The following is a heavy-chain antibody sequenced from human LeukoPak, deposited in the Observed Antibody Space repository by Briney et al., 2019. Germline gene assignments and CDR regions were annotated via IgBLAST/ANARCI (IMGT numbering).Heavy chain of an antibody. V-gene: IGHV4-30-4*01. CDR3: AGIVVPAAMYNWFDP. J-gene: IGHJ5*02. CDR1: VGSIRIVDYY. CDR2: IYYSGST. D-gene: IGHD2-2*01. Sequence: SQRLSLTPTVSVGSIRIVDYYRSRIRQPPGKGLEWIRHIYYSGSTYYNPSLKSRVTISVDTSKNQFSLKLSSVTAADTAVYYCAGIVVPAAMYNWFDPWGQGTLVTVSS.